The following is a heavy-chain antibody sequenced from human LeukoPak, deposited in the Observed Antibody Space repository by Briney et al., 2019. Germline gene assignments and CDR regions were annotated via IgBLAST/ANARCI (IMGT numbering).Heavy chain of an antibody. Sequence: RSSETLSLTCTVSGDSISSGEYYWSWVRQPGGKGLEWIVRISSSGSTNYNPSRKSQITISVDTSKNQFSLKLSSVTAADTAVYYCARDRAKYDSSGYGRDAFDIWGQGTMVTVSS. CDR1: GDSISSGEYY. D-gene: IGHD3-22*01. J-gene: IGHJ3*02. CDR3: ARDRAKYDSSGYGRDAFDI. CDR2: ISSSGST. V-gene: IGHV4-61*02.